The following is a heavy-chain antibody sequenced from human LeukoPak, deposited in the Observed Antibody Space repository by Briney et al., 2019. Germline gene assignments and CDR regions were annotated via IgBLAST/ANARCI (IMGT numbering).Heavy chain of an antibody. Sequence: PSETLSLTCTVSGGSISSSSYYWGWIRQPPGKGLEWIGSIYYSGSTYYNPSLKSRVTISVDTSKNQLSLKLSSVTAADAAVYYCARVILTGLNNWFDPWGQGTLVTVSS. V-gene: IGHV4-39*07. J-gene: IGHJ5*02. CDR1: GGSISSSSYY. D-gene: IGHD3-9*01. CDR3: ARVILTGLNNWFDP. CDR2: IYYSGST.